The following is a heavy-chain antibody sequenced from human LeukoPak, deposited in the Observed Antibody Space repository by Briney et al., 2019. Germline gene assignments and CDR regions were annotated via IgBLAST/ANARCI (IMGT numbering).Heavy chain of an antibody. D-gene: IGHD6-13*01. CDR3: ARLVAATGNFDY. Sequence: SETLSLTCTVSGGSISSGGYSWSWIRQPPGKGLEWIGYIYHSGSTYYNPSLKSRVTISVDRSKNQFSLKLSSVTAADTAVYYCARLVAATGNFDYWGQGTLVTVSS. CDR1: GGSISSGGYS. CDR2: IYHSGST. J-gene: IGHJ4*02. V-gene: IGHV4-30-2*01.